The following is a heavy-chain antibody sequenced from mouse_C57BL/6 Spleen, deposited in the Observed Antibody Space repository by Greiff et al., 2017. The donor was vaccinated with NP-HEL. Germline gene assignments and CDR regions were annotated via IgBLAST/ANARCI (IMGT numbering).Heavy chain of an antibody. CDR2: ILPGSGST. CDR1: GYTFTGYW. J-gene: IGHJ4*01. V-gene: IGHV1-9*01. D-gene: IGHD1-1*01. CDR3: ARRGVYYGSSYGAMDY. Sequence: QVQLQQSGAELMKPGASVKLSCKATGYTFTGYWIEWVKQRPGHGLEWIGEILPGSGSTNYNEKFKGKATFTADTSSNTAYMQLSSLTTEDSAIYYCARRGVYYGSSYGAMDYWGQGTSVTVSS.